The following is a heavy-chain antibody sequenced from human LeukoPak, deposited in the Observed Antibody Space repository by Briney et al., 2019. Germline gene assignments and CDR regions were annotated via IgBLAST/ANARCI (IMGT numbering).Heavy chain of an antibody. CDR3: AKDVGNYYDGSGYLRTTPFDS. Sequence: PGGSLRLSCAASGFTFNSSAMTWVRQAPGKGLEWVSAISGSGAGTYYADSVKGRFTISRDNSKNTVYLQMNSLRAEDTAVYYCAKDVGNYYDGSGYLRTTPFDSWGQGTLVTVSS. J-gene: IGHJ4*02. CDR2: ISGSGAGT. D-gene: IGHD3-22*01. CDR1: GFTFNSSA. V-gene: IGHV3-23*01.